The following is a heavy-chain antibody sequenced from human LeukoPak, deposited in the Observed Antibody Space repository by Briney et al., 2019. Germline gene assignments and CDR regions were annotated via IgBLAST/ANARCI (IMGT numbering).Heavy chain of an antibody. J-gene: IGHJ4*02. D-gene: IGHD2-15*01. V-gene: IGHV3-33*05. CDR1: GFSFSNHG. Sequence: GGSLRLSCAASGFSFSNHGMNWVRQAPGKGLEWVAVVTYDGNHKNYADSVKGRFTVSRDNSKNTLYLQMNSLRAEDTAVFYCARGSCSGGSCPYDFWGQGTLVTVSS. CDR3: ARGSCSGGSCPYDF. CDR2: VTYDGNHK.